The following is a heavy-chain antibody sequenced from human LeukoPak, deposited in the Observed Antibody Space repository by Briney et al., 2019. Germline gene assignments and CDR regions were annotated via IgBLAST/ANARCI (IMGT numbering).Heavy chain of an antibody. J-gene: IGHJ6*02. V-gene: IGHV1-2*02. D-gene: IGHD1-26*01. CDR2: INPNSGGT. CDR1: GYTFTGYY. Sequence: GASVEVSCKASGYTFTGYYMHGVRQAPGQGLEWMGWINPNSGGTNYAQKFQGRVTMTRDTSISTAYMELSRLRSDDTAVYYCATPRELANYYYYGMDVWGQGTTVTVSS. CDR3: ATPRELANYYYYGMDV.